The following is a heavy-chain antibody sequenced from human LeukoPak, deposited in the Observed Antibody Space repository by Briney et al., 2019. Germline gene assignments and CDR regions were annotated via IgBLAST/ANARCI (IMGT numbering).Heavy chain of an antibody. Sequence: GGSLRLSCAASGFKFSDHYIDWVRQAPGKGLEWVSYISSSSGTIYYADSVKGRFTISRGNAENSLYLQMSSLRAEDTAVYYCARGGLRGDYWGQGTLVTVSS. D-gene: IGHD4-17*01. CDR3: ARGGLRGDY. J-gene: IGHJ4*02. CDR1: GFKFSDHY. CDR2: ISSSSGTI. V-gene: IGHV3-48*01.